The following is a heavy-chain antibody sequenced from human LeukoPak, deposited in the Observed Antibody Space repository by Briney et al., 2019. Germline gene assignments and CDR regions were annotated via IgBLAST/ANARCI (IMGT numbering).Heavy chain of an antibody. V-gene: IGHV3-30*02. CDR2: IRYDGSNK. Sequence: GGSLRLSCAASGFTFSSYGMHWVRQAPGKGLEWVAFIRYDGSNKYYADSVKGRFTISRDNSKNTLYLQMNSLRAEDTAVYYCARGYCGGDCYSLYYYGMDVWGQGTTVTVSS. CDR3: ARGYCGGDCYSLYYYGMDV. J-gene: IGHJ6*02. CDR1: GFTFSSYG. D-gene: IGHD2-21*02.